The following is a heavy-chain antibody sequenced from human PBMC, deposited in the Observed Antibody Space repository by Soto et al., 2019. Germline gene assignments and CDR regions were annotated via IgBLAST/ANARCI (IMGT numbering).Heavy chain of an antibody. J-gene: IGHJ4*02. D-gene: IGHD2-8*01. Sequence: QVQLVQSGGEVKKPGASVKVSCKASGYTCSNFGLSWVRQAPGQGLELMGWISPYNGNTNYAQKLQGRLTMTTDTSTSTAYMELRSLRSDDTAVYYCARDRLGVSVTGGGFDSWGQGTLVTVSS. CDR1: GYTCSNFG. CDR3: ARDRLGVSVTGGGFDS. V-gene: IGHV1-18*01. CDR2: ISPYNGNT.